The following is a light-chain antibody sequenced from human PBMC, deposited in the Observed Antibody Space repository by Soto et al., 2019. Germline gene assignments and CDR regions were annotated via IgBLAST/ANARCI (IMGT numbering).Light chain of an antibody. V-gene: IGKV3-15*01. J-gene: IGKJ2*01. CDR3: QQYNKWPYT. Sequence: EIVMTQSPATLSVSPGGSATLSCRASQHVSSNLAWYRQKPGQAPTLLIYRASTRATGIPATVSGSGSGTEFTLTISSLQSEDFAVYYCQQYNKWPYTFGQGTKLEI. CDR2: RAS. CDR1: QHVSSN.